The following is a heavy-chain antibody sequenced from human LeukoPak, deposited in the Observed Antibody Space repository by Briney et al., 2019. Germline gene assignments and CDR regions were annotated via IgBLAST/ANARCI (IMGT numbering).Heavy chain of an antibody. CDR1: GYTFTGYY. CDR3: ARDHIALGDWFDP. CDR2: INPNSGGT. J-gene: IGHJ5*02. D-gene: IGHD6-19*01. V-gene: IGHV1-2*06. Sequence: ASVKVSFKASGYTFTGYYMHWVRQAPGQGLEWMGRINPNSGGTNYAQKFQGRVTMTRDTSISTAYMELSRLRSDDTAVYYCARDHIALGDWFDPWGQGTLVTVSS.